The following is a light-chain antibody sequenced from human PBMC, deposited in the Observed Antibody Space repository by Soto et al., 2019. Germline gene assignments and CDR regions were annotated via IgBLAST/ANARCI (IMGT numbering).Light chain of an antibody. CDR2: GAS. Sequence: EIVMRQSPATLSVSPGERATLSCRASQSISSNLAWYQQKPGQAPRLLIYGASTRATGIPARFSGTGSGTEFTLTISSLQSEDLALYYCHQYNDWPLTFGQGTKVDIK. V-gene: IGKV3-15*01. J-gene: IGKJ1*01. CDR1: QSISSN. CDR3: HQYNDWPLT.